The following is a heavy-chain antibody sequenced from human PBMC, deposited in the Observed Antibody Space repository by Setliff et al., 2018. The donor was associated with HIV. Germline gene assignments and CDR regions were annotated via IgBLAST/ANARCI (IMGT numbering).Heavy chain of an antibody. CDR3: ARLGMVDDFDY. J-gene: IGHJ4*02. CDR2: IYYSGST. Sequence: PSETLSLTCTVSGDSVSSRSYYWSWIRQPPGKGLEWIGYIYYSGSTYYNPSLKSRVTISVDTSKNQFSLKLSSVTAADTAVYYCARLGMVDDFDYWGQGTLVTVSS. D-gene: IGHD3-3*01. V-gene: IGHV4-61*01. CDR1: GDSVSSRSYY.